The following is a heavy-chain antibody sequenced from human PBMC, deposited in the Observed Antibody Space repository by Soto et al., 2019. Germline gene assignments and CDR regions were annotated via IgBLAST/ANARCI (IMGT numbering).Heavy chain of an antibody. CDR3: ARDRAWFGGPIPDYYYGMDV. D-gene: IGHD3-10*01. J-gene: IGHJ6*02. CDR2: ISAYNGNT. Sequence: QVQLVQSGAEVKKPGASVKVSCKASGYTFTSYGISWVRQAPGQGLEWMGWISAYNGNTNYAQKLQGRVTMTTDTPTNQAYMELRSLRSDDTAVYYCARDRAWFGGPIPDYYYGMDVWGQGNTVTVSS. CDR1: GYTFTSYG. V-gene: IGHV1-18*04.